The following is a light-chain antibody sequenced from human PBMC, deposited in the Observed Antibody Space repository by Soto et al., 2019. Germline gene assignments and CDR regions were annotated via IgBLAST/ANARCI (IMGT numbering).Light chain of an antibody. V-gene: IGKV1-5*03. CDR2: KAS. J-gene: IGKJ5*01. Sequence: DIQMTQSPATLSASVRDRVTITCRASQSISSWLAWYQQKPGKAPKLLIYKASSLESGVPSRFSGSGSGTEFTLAISTLEPEDLAVYYCQHYHGWPITFGQGTRLEIK. CDR1: QSISSW. CDR3: QHYHGWPIT.